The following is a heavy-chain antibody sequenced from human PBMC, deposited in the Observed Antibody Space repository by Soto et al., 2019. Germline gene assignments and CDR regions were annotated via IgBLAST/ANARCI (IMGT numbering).Heavy chain of an antibody. CDR3: AKDVHYDIVTGIEYFHH. J-gene: IGHJ1*01. D-gene: IGHD3-9*01. CDR2: ISGTGRVT. V-gene: IGHV3-23*01. Sequence: EVQLLESGGGLVQPGGSLKLSCAASEVTFSSYAMSWVRQAPGKGLEWVSGISGTGRVTNYADSVKGRFTISRDNPKNTLYLLMNSLRAEDTAVYYCAKDVHYDIVTGIEYFHHWGQGTLVTVSS. CDR1: EVTFSSYA.